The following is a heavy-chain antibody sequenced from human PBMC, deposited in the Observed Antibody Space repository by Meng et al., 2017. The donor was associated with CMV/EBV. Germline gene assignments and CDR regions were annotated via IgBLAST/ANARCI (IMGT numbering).Heavy chain of an antibody. D-gene: IGHD3-3*01. Sequence: GSLRLSCTVSGGSISSSSYYWGWIRQPPGKGLEWIGSIYYSGSTYYNPSLKSRVTISVDTSKNQFSLKLSSVTAADTAVYYCARDFYDFWSGYYNWFDPWGQGTLVTVSS. CDR1: GGSISSSSYY. CDR2: IYYSGST. CDR3: ARDFYDFWSGYYNWFDP. V-gene: IGHV4-39*07. J-gene: IGHJ5*02.